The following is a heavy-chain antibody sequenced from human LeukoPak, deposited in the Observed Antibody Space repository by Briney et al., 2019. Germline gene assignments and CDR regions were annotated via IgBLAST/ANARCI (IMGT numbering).Heavy chain of an antibody. CDR2: IYYSGST. CDR3: ARDGYSYGYDWFDP. V-gene: IGHV4-59*01. J-gene: IGHJ5*02. D-gene: IGHD5-18*01. Sequence: SETLSLACTVSGGSISSYYWSWIRQPPGKGLEWIGYIYYSGSTNYNPSLKSRVTISVDTSKNQFSLKLSSVTAADTAVYYCARDGYSYGYDWFDPWGQGTLVTVSS. CDR1: GGSISSYY.